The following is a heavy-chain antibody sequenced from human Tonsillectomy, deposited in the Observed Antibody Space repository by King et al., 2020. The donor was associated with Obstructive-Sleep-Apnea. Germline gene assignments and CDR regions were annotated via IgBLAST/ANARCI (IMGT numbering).Heavy chain of an antibody. V-gene: IGHV3-7*01. J-gene: IGHJ4*02. CDR3: ANDILTGYTKYYFDY. CDR1: GFTFSSYW. CDR2: IKQDGREK. D-gene: IGHD3-9*01. Sequence: VQLVESGGGLVQPGGSLRLSCAVSGFTFSSYWMSWVRQAPGKGLEWVANIKQDGREKDYLDSVKGRFAISRDNAKNSLYLQMNSLRAEDTAVYYCANDILTGYTKYYFDYWGQGTLVTVSS.